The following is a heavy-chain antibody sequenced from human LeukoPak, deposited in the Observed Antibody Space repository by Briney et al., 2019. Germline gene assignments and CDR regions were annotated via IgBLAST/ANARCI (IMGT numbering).Heavy chain of an antibody. Sequence: GSLRLSCAASGFPFSSYRMHWIRQAPGEGLEWVAFIRFDGSNKYYAVSVKGRFTISRDNSKNTLSLQMNSLRSEDSAVFYCTKDRGQYYDGSGYSDYWGQGTLVSVSS. CDR3: TKDRGQYYDGSGYSDY. D-gene: IGHD3-22*01. V-gene: IGHV3-30*02. CDR1: GFPFSSYR. J-gene: IGHJ4*02. CDR2: IRFDGSNK.